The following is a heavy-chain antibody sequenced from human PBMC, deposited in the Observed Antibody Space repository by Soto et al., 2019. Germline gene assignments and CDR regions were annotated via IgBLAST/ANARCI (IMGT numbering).Heavy chain of an antibody. CDR2: INWNSGEI. V-gene: IGHV3-9*01. CDR1: GFTFDDYP. D-gene: IGHD4-17*01. CDR3: AKDIVTTVISGGMDV. Sequence: EVRLVESGGGLVQPGRSLRLSCAASGFTFDDYPMHWVRQAPGKGLEWVSGINWNSGEINYACSVEGRFTISRDNAKNSLYLQMNSLRAEDTAFYYCAKDIVTTVISGGMDVWGQGTPVTVSS. J-gene: IGHJ6*02.